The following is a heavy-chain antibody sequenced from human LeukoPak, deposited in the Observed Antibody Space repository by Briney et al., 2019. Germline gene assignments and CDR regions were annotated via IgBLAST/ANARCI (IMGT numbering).Heavy chain of an antibody. CDR2: ISAYNGNT. J-gene: IGHJ6*02. V-gene: IGHV1-18*01. Sequence: GASVKVSCKASGCTFTSYGISWVRQAPGQGLEWMGRISAYNGNTNYAQKLQGRVTMTTDTSTSTAYVELRSLRSDDTAVYYCASYPQWLARDYYGMDVWGQGTTVTVSS. CDR3: ASYPQWLARDYYGMDV. D-gene: IGHD6-19*01. CDR1: GCTFTSYG.